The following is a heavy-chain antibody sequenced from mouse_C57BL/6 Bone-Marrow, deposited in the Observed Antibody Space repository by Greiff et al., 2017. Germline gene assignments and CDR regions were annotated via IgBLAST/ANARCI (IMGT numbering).Heavy chain of an antibody. D-gene: IGHD1-2*01. J-gene: IGHJ1*03. CDR1: GYTFTDYY. CDR3: ARVGYGGYCDV. Sequence: EVQLQQSGPELVKPGASVKISCKASGYTFTDYYMNWVKQSNGTNLEWIGDINPNNGGTSYNQKFKGKATFTVDKSSSTASMELRSLAAEDAAVYYCARVGYGGYCDVWGTGTTVTVSS. V-gene: IGHV1-26*01. CDR2: INPNNGGT.